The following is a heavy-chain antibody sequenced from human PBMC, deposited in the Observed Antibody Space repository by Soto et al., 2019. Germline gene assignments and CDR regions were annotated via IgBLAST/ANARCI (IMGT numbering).Heavy chain of an antibody. CDR1: GGSLSSGSYY. D-gene: IGHD3-22*01. V-gene: IGHV4-61*01. Sequence: PSETLSLTCTVSGGSLSSGSYYWSWIRQPPGKGLEWIGYIYYSGSTNYNPSLKSRVTISVDTSKNQFSLKLSSVTAADTAVYYCARGLYYYDSSGKNYYFDYWGQGTLVTVSS. CDR3: ARGLYYYDSSGKNYYFDY. CDR2: IYYSGST. J-gene: IGHJ4*02.